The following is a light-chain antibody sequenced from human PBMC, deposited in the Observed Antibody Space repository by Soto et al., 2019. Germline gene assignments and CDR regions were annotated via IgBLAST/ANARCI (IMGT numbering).Light chain of an antibody. Sequence: EIVLTQSPATQSLSPGERVTLSCRASQSVSSKLTWYQQKPGQAPRLLIYGASTRATGIPVSFRGSGSGTEFTLTISSLQSEDFAVYFCQQYNIWPQTFGQGTKVDIK. CDR2: GAS. V-gene: IGKV3-15*01. CDR3: QQYNIWPQT. J-gene: IGKJ1*01. CDR1: QSVSSK.